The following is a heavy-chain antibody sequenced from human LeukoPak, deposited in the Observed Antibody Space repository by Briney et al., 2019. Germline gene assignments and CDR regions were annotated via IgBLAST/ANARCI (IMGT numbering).Heavy chain of an antibody. D-gene: IGHD6-6*01. Sequence: PSETLSLTCTVSGGYINSYYWSWIRQPPGKGLEWIGYIYYSGSTNYNPSLTSRVTISVDTSKNQFSLKLTSVTTTDTAVYYCAREIEGSGSSSSSPYYHYYYMDVWGKGTTVTVSS. CDR3: AREIEGSGSSSSSPYYHYYYMDV. V-gene: IGHV4-59*01. J-gene: IGHJ6*03. CDR2: IYYSGST. CDR1: GGYINSYY.